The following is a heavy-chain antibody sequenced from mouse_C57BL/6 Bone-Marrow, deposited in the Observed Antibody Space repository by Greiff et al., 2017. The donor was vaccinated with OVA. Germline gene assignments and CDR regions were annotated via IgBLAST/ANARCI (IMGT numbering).Heavy chain of an antibody. CDR3: ARPLLAAWFAY. J-gene: IGHJ3*01. Sequence: EVQGVESGGDLVKPGGSLKLSCAASGFTFSSYGMSWVRQTPDKRLEWVATISSGGSYTYYPDSVKGRFTISRDNAKNTLYLQMSSLKSEDTAMYYCARPLLAAWFAYWGQGTLVTVSA. V-gene: IGHV5-6*01. CDR2: ISSGGSYT. CDR1: GFTFSSYG.